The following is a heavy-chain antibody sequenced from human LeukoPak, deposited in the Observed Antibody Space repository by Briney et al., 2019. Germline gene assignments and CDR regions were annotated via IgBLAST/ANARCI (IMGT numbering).Heavy chain of an antibody. CDR1: GFTFSSYG. Sequence: GGSLRLSCAASGFTFSSYGMHWVRQAPGKGLEWVAFIRYDGSNKYYADSVKGRFTISRDNSKNTPYLQMNSLRAEDTAVYYCAKDLTGTSGYFDYWGQGTLVTVSS. V-gene: IGHV3-30*02. CDR3: AKDLTGTSGYFDY. D-gene: IGHD1-14*01. J-gene: IGHJ4*02. CDR2: IRYDGSNK.